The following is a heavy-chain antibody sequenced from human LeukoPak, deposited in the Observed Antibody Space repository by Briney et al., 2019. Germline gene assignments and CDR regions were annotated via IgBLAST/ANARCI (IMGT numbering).Heavy chain of an antibody. V-gene: IGHV3-23*01. CDR3: AREAPQDDAFDI. J-gene: IGHJ3*02. CDR2: ISGSGGST. CDR1: GVTFSSYA. Sequence: GGSLRLSCAASGVTFSSYAMSWVRQTPGKGLEWVSVISGSGGSTDYADSVKGRFTISRDNSKNTLYLQMNSLRAEDTAVYYCAREAPQDDAFDIWGQGTMVTVSS.